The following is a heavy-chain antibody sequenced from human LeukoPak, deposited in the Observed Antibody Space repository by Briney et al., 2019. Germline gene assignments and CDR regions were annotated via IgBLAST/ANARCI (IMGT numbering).Heavy chain of an antibody. Sequence: GGSLRLSCAASGFTFSSYSMNWVRQAPGKGLEWVSSISSSSSYIHYADSVKGRFTISRDNAKNSLYLQMNSLRAEDTAVYYCARDYHYYYMDVWGKGTTVTVSS. V-gene: IGHV3-21*01. J-gene: IGHJ6*03. CDR3: ARDYHYYYMDV. CDR2: ISSSSSYI. CDR1: GFTFSSYS. D-gene: IGHD3-16*02.